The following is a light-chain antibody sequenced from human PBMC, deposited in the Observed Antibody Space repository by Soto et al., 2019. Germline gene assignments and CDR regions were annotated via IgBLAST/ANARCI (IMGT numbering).Light chain of an antibody. CDR2: SDD. V-gene: IGLV1-44*01. CDR1: SSNVGSNT. CDR3: ASWEDSLNGWV. Sequence: QSVLTQPPSASGTPGQRVTISCSGSSSNVGSNTVSWYQQLPGTAPKVLIYSDDQRPSGVPDRFSGSRSGSSASLAISGLQSGDEADYYCASWEDSLNGWVIGGGTQVNVL. J-gene: IGLJ3*02.